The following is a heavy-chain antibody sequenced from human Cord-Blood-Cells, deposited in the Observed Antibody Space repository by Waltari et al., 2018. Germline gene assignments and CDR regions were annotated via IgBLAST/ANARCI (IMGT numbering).Heavy chain of an antibody. D-gene: IGHD2-21*02. J-gene: IGHJ3*02. V-gene: IGHV4-59*08. CDR1: GGSISRYY. Sequence: QVQLQESGPGLVKPSETLSTTCTVAGGSISRYYWSWIRQPPGRTLEWIGYSYYSGSTNDNPALKSRVTMSVDASKNRVSLELGCVTAADTAVYYCAGGHRTVVTLMRAFDIWGQGTRVTVAS. CDR3: AGGHRTVVTLMRAFDI. CDR2: SYYSGST.